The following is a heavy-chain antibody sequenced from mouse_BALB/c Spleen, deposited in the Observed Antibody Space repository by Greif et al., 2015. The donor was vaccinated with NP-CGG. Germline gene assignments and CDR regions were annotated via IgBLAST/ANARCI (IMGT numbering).Heavy chain of an antibody. D-gene: IGHD1-1*01. J-gene: IGHJ4*01. V-gene: IGHV5-4*02. CDR1: GFTFSDYY. Sequence: EVKLVESGGGLVKPGGSLKLSCAASGFTFSDYYMYWVRQTPEKRLEWVATISDGGSYTYYPDSVKGRFTISRDNAKNNLYLQMSSLKSEDTAMYYCAREGVEDAMDYWGQGTSVTVSS. CDR2: ISDGGSYT. CDR3: AREGVEDAMDY.